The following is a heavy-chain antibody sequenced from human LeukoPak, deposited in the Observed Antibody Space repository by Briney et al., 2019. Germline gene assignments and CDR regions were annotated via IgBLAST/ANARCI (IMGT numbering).Heavy chain of an antibody. D-gene: IGHD6-13*01. J-gene: IGHJ6*03. V-gene: IGHV3-53*01. CDR2: IYSGGST. CDR1: GFTVSSNY. Sequence: GGSLRLSCAASGFTVSSNYMSRVRQAPGKGLEWVSVIYSGGSTYYADSVKGRFTISRDNSKNTLYLQMNSLRAEDTAVYYCARGGAAPTPYYYYYYMDVWGKGTTVTVSS. CDR3: ARGGAAPTPYYYYYYMDV.